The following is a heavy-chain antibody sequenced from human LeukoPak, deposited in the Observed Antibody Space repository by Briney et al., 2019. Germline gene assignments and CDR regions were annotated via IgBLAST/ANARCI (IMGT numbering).Heavy chain of an antibody. CDR1: GYTFTGYY. CDR2: INPNSGGT. Sequence: ASVKVSCKASGYTFTGYYMHWVRQAPGQGLEWMGWINPNSGGTNYAQKFQGRVTMTRDTSISTAYMELSRLRSDDTAVYYCAREREGGTQGSYYYYMDVWGKGTTVTVSS. J-gene: IGHJ6*03. V-gene: IGHV1-2*02. CDR3: AREREGGTQGSYYYYMDV. D-gene: IGHD1-26*01.